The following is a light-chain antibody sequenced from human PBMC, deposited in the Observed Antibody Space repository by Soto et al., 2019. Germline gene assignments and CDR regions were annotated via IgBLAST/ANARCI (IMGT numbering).Light chain of an antibody. J-gene: IGLJ3*02. CDR3: SSYAGSASWV. V-gene: IGLV2-8*01. CDR2: DVY. Sequence: QSALTQPPSASGSPGQSVTISCTGTSSDIGTYNHVSWYQQSPGKAPKLMIYDVYKRPSGVPDRFSGSKSGNTASLTVSGLQSEDEADYYCSSYAGSASWVFGGGTKLTVL. CDR1: SSDIGTYNH.